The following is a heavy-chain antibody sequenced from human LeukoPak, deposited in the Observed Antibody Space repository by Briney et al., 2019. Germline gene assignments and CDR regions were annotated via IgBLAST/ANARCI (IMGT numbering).Heavy chain of an antibody. Sequence: GGSLRLSCTVSGFTFSAHRMSWVRQAPGKGLEWVANLYQGGSETHHVDSVKGRFTISRDNAKNSLYLHLSSLRAEDTAVYYCAREGTFGYHYFDYWGQGALVTVSS. J-gene: IGHJ4*02. D-gene: IGHD3-3*01. CDR2: LYQGGSET. V-gene: IGHV3-7*01. CDR1: GFTFSAHR. CDR3: AREGTFGYHYFDY.